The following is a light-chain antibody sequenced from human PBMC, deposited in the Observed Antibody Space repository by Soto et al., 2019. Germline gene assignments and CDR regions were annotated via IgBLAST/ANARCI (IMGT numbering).Light chain of an antibody. V-gene: IGLV2-11*01. CDR1: SIDVGGYNY. Sequence: SALTQPRSVSGSPGQSVTISCTGTSIDVGGYNYVSWYQQHPGKAPKLMIYDVSKRPSGVPDRFSGSKSGNTASLTISGLQAEDEADYYCCSYAGSYTSYVFGTGTKVTVL. J-gene: IGLJ1*01. CDR2: DVS. CDR3: CSYAGSYTSYV.